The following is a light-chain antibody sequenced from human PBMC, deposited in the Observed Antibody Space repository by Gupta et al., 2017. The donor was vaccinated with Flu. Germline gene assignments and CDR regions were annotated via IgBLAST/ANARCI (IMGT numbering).Light chain of an antibody. CDR2: ESA. CDR3: QQYNKSST. Sequence: GERVTLSCRASQSVSTKLAWYQQKPGKAPRLLIYESATRATGIPARFSGSGSGTEFTLTISSLQSDDFAVYYCQQYNKSSTFGQGTRLEIK. V-gene: IGKV3-15*01. J-gene: IGKJ5*01. CDR1: QSVSTK.